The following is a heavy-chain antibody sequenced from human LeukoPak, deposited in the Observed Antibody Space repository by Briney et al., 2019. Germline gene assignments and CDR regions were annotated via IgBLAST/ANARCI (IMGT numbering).Heavy chain of an antibody. CDR1: GFTFDDYG. D-gene: IGHD3-10*01. CDR2: INWNGGST. J-gene: IGHJ5*02. Sequence: GGSLTLSCAASGFTFDDYGMSWVRQAPGKGLEWVSGINWNGGSTGYADSVKGRFTISRDNAKNSLYLQMNSLRAADTVLYYCARDSGSKHAWFDPWGQGTLVTVSS. CDR3: ARDSGSKHAWFDP. V-gene: IGHV3-20*04.